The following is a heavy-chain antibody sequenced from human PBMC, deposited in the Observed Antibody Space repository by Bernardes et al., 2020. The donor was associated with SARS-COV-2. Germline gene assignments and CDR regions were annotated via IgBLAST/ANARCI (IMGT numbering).Heavy chain of an antibody. CDR3: AKGIASRPTWYYYMDV. J-gene: IGHJ6*03. CDR2: ISGSGGST. Sequence: GGSLRLSCAASGFTFSSYAMSWVRQAPGKGLEWVSAISGSGGSTYYADSVKGRFTISRDNSKNTLYLQMNSLRAEDTAVYYCAKGIASRPTWYYYMDVWGNGTPVTVSS. V-gene: IGHV3-23*01. CDR1: GFTFSSYA. D-gene: IGHD6-6*01.